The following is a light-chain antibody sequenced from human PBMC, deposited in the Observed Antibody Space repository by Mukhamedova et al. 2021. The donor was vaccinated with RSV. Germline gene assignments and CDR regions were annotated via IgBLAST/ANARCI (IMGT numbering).Light chain of an antibody. CDR3: QQGKTFPLT. Sequence: WYQRRVHGEAPKLLIYSASRLQTGVPSRFRGSGSGTDFTLTINGLQPEDFATYFCQQGKTFPLTFGGGTKVEIK. J-gene: IGKJ4*01. CDR2: SAS. V-gene: IGKV1-12*01.